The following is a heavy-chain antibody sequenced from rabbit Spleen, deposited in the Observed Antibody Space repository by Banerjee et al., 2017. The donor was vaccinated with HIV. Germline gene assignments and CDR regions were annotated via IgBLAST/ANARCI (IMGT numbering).Heavy chain of an antibody. D-gene: IGHD4-2*01. V-gene: IGHV1S45*01. CDR1: GFSLSSSYW. Sequence: QEQLEESGGDLVKPEGSLTLTCTASGFSLSSSYWICWVRQAPGKGLEWIACIYAGSGGATYYASWAKGRFTISKTSSTTVTLQMTSLTAADTATYFCARAGAGSSSRGYNLWGQGTLVTVS. CDR3: ARAGAGSSSRGYNL. J-gene: IGHJ4*01. CDR2: IYAGSGGAT.